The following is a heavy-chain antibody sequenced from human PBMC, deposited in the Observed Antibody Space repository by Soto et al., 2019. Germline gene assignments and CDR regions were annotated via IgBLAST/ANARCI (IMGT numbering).Heavy chain of an antibody. CDR2: INHSGST. V-gene: IGHV4-34*01. J-gene: IGHJ5*02. CDR3: GRSGLRGYSYGFRWFDP. CDR1: GGSFSGYY. Sequence: PSETLSLTCAVYGGSFSGYYWSWIRQPPGKRLEWIGEINHSGSTNYNPSLKSRVTISVETSKNQFSLNLSSVTAEDTAVYYWGRSGLRGYSYGFRWFDPWGKGTLVAVSS. D-gene: IGHD5-18*01.